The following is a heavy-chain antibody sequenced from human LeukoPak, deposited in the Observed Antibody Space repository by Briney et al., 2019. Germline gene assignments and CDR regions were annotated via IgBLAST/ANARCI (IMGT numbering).Heavy chain of an antibody. D-gene: IGHD4-23*01. J-gene: IGHJ4*02. CDR2: IGTYNDNI. Sequence: ASVKVSCKASGYTFNKYGITWVRQAPGRGLEWMGWIGTYNDNIYYAQKFQGRVSMTTDTSTATADMELRSLTSDDSAVYFCARVDFGGNFIDYWGQGTLVTVSS. CDR3: ARVDFGGNFIDY. V-gene: IGHV1-18*01. CDR1: GYTFNKYG.